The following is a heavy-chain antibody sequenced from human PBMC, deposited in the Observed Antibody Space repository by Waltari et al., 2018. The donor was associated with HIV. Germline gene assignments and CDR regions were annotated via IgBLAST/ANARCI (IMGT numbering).Heavy chain of an antibody. CDR3: ARDSRGSTWSLNWFDP. D-gene: IGHD6-6*01. CDR2: ISSSGNFK. Sequence: EVQLVESGGGPVKPGESLRLRCVTSGLIFNTHSINWVRQAPGKGPEWVSSISSSGNFKHYADSVKGRFTISRDNAENSLYLQMNGLRAEDTAIYYCARDSRGSTWSLNWFDPWGQGTLVTVSS. J-gene: IGHJ5*02. V-gene: IGHV3-21*02. CDR1: GLIFNTHS.